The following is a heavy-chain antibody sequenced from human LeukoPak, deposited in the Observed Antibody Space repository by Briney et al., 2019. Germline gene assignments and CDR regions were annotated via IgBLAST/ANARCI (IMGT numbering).Heavy chain of an antibody. J-gene: IGHJ5*02. D-gene: IGHD2-2*01. CDR3: ARGDDDCSRTSCRNWFDP. V-gene: IGHV4-34*01. CDR2: XXHRGST. Sequence: RQXXXXGLEWXGXXXHRGSTNYNSSFRSRVTISVGTSRNQFSLKLTSVTAADTAVYYCARGDDDCSRTSCRNWFDPWGQGTLVTVSS.